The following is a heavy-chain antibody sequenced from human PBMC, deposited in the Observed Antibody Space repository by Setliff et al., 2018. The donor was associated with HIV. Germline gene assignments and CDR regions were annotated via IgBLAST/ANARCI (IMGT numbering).Heavy chain of an antibody. V-gene: IGHV4-34*01. CDR2: INHYGGT. CDR1: GGSFSGYF. J-gene: IGHJ5*02. CDR3: AREYYYGSGSSFDP. D-gene: IGHD3-10*01. Sequence: SETLSLTCAVYGGSFSGYFWNWIRQPPGKGLEWIGAINHYGGTNYNPSLKSRVTMSVDTSKNQFSLRLSSVTAADTAVYYCAREYYYGSGSSFDPWGQGTRVTVSS.